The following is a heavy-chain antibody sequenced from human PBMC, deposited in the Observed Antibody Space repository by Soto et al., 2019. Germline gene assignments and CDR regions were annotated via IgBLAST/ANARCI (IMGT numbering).Heavy chain of an antibody. CDR3: AHSEPLVLRYFDWEQGTWFDT. D-gene: IGHD3-9*01. V-gene: IGHV2-5*01. CDR1: GFSLSTSGVG. J-gene: IGHJ5*02. Sequence: QITLKESGPTLVKPTQTLTLTCTFSGFSLSTSGVGVGWIRQPPGKARERLALIYWNDDKRYSPSLKSRLTITEDTSKTQVVLTMSNMDPVDTSTYYCAHSEPLVLRYFDWEQGTWFDTWGQGTLVTGSS. CDR2: IYWNDDK.